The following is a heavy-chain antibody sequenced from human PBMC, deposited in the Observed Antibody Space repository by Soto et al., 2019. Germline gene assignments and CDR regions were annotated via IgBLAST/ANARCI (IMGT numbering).Heavy chain of an antibody. CDR2: IYYSGST. J-gene: IGHJ6*02. V-gene: IGHV4-61*01. CDR1: GGSVSSGSYY. CDR3: ARNFRVYYGMDV. D-gene: IGHD6-6*01. Sequence: PSETLSLTCTVSGGSVSSGSYYWSWIRQPPGKGLEWIGYIYYSGSTNYNPSLKSRVTISVDTSKNQFSLKLSSVTVADTAVYYCARNFRVYYGMDVWGQGTTVTVSS.